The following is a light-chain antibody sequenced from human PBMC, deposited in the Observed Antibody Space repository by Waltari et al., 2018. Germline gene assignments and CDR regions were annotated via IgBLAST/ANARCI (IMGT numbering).Light chain of an antibody. CDR2: GAS. CDR3: QQYGSSPLIT. V-gene: IGKV3-20*01. CDR1: QSVSSSY. Sequence: ELVLTQSPGTLSLSPGERATLSCRASQSVSSSYLSWYQQKPGPAPRLLIYGASRRATGIPDRFSGSGSGTDFTLTISRLEPEDVAVYYCQQYGSSPLITFGQGTRLEIK. J-gene: IGKJ5*01.